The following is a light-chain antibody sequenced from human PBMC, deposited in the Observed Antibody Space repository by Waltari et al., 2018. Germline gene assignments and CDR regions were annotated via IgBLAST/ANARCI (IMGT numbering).Light chain of an antibody. V-gene: IGLV1-51*02. Sequence: QSVLTQPPSVSAAPGQRVTIPCSGGSYNIGKNYVSWYRQFPGSAPTLLIYEDTERPAGVPGRFSGSKSGTSATLDITGLQPGDEAEYYCGTWDSSLSGAVFGGGTLLTVL. CDR1: SYNIGKNY. CDR3: GTWDSSLSGAV. J-gene: IGLJ7*01. CDR2: EDT.